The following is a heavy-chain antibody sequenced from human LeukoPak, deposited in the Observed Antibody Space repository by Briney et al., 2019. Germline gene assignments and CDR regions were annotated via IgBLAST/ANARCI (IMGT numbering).Heavy chain of an antibody. D-gene: IGHD1-26*01. CDR1: GGSISSYY. CDR3: ARGRRVGATSFWFDP. V-gene: IGHV4-59*01. Sequence: PWETLSLTCTVSGGSISSYYWSWIRQPPGKGLEWVGYIYYGGSTNYNPSLKSRVTISRDTSKNQFSLELSSVTAADTAVYYCARGRRVGATSFWFDPWGEGTLVTVSS. CDR2: IYYGGST. J-gene: IGHJ5*02.